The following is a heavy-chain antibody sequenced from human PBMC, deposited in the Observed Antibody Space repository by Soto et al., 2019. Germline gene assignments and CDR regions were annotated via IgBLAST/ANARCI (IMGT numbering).Heavy chain of an antibody. D-gene: IGHD6-13*01. CDR1: GYSFTSYW. J-gene: IGHJ6*02. Sequence: GESLKISCKGSGYSFTSYWIGWVRQMPGKGLEWMGIIYPGDSDTRYSPSFQGQVTISADKSISTAYLQWSSLKASDTAMHYCARQGIEAAGTSYNYYYGMDVWGQGTTVTVSS. V-gene: IGHV5-51*01. CDR3: ARQGIEAAGTSYNYYYGMDV. CDR2: IYPGDSDT.